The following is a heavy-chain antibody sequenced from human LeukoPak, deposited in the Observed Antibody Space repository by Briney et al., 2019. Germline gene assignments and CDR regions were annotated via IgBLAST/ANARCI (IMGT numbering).Heavy chain of an antibody. D-gene: IGHD3-16*01. CDR2: IECGGART. CDR3: ARDVNYVTWD. J-gene: IGHJ4*02. CDR1: GFSFSNYE. Sequence: PGGSLRLSCAGSGFSFSNYEMSWVRQAPGKGLEWVSVIECGGARTYYVDSVKGRFTISRDNSKNSLYLHMSSLRAEDTAVYYCARDVNYVTWDWGQGTLVTVSS. V-gene: IGHV3-23*03.